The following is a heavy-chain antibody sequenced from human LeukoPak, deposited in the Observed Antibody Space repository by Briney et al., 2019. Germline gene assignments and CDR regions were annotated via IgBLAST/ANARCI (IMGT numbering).Heavy chain of an antibody. CDR2: ISSSGSTI. Sequence: GGSLRLSCAASGVTFSSYEMNWVRQAPGQGLEWVSYISSSGSTIYYADSVKGRFTISRDNAKNSLYLQMNSLRAGDTAVYYFAELGITMIGGVWGKGTTVTISS. J-gene: IGHJ6*04. CDR1: GVTFSSYE. D-gene: IGHD3-10*02. CDR3: AELGITMIGGV. V-gene: IGHV3-48*03.